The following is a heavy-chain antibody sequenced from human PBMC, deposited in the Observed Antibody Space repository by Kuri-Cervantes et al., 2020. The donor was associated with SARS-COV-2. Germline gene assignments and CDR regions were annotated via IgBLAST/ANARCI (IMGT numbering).Heavy chain of an antibody. CDR3: ARGRDYDFWSGYPPVLYAFDI. D-gene: IGHD3-3*01. J-gene: IGHJ3*02. V-gene: IGHV1-18*01. CDR1: GYTYTSYG. Sequence: ASVKVSCQSSGYTYTSYGISWVRQAPGQGLEWMGWISAYNGNTNYAQKLQGRVTMTTDTSTSTAYMELRSLRSDDTAVYYCARGRDYDFWSGYPPVLYAFDIWGQGTMVTVSS. CDR2: ISAYNGNT.